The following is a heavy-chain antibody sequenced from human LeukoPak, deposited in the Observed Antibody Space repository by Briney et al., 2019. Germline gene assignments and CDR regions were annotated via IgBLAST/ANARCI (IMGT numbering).Heavy chain of an antibody. CDR1: GYTFTASY. D-gene: IGHD1-14*01. Sequence: GASVTVSCKASGYTFTASYMQWARQAPGQGLEWMGRINPSNGDTEFEQKFQGRVTMTRDAPISTVYMELSRLTSDDTAVYYCARSWYGMDVWGRGTTVTVSS. CDR3: ARSWYGMDV. CDR2: INPSNGDT. V-gene: IGHV1-2*06. J-gene: IGHJ6*02.